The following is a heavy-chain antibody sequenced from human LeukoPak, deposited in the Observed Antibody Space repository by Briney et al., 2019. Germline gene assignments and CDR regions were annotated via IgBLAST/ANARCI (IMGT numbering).Heavy chain of an antibody. Sequence: PGGSLRLSCAASGFTFNSNGMHWVRQAPGKGLEWVAFIRYDGSNKYYADSVKGRFTISRDNSKNTLYLQMNSLRAEDTAVYYCAKLSIAARRWDFFDWGQGTLVTVSS. CDR3: AKLSIAARRWDFFD. CDR1: GFTFNSNG. V-gene: IGHV3-30*02. CDR2: IRYDGSNK. J-gene: IGHJ4*02. D-gene: IGHD6-6*01.